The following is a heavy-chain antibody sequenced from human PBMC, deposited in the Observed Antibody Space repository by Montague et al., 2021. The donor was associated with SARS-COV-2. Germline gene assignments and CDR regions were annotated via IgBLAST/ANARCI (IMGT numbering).Heavy chain of an antibody. J-gene: IGHJ5*01. CDR2: IYYSGST. Sequence: SETLSLTCTVSGGSISSYYWSWIRQPPGKGLEWIGYIYYSGSTNYNPSPKSRVTISVDTSKNQFSLKLSSVTAADTAVYYCARASLGYCSGGWFYVGFDLWGQGTMVTVSS. V-gene: IGHV4-59*01. D-gene: IGHD2-15*01. CDR3: ARASLGYCSGGWFYVGFDL. CDR1: GGSISSYY.